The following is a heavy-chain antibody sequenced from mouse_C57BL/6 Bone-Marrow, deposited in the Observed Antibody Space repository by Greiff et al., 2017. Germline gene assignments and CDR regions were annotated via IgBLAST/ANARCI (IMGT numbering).Heavy chain of an antibody. CDR3: ARDSYYYGSSYNYFDY. CDR1: GFTFSSYA. D-gene: IGHD1-1*01. Sequence: EVKLMESGGGLVKPGGSLKLSCAASGFTFSSYAMSWVRQTPEKRLEWVATISDGGSYTYYPDNVKGRFTISRDNAKNILYLQMSHLKSEDTAMYYCARDSYYYGSSYNYFDYGGQGTTLTVSS. V-gene: IGHV5-4*01. CDR2: ISDGGSYT. J-gene: IGHJ2*01.